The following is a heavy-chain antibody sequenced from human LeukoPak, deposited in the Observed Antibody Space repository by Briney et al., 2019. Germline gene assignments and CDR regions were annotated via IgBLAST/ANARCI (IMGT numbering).Heavy chain of an antibody. Sequence: PGGSLRLSXAASGFTFSTYWMSWVRQAPGKGLEWVANIKQDGSEKYYVDSVKGRFTISRDNAKNSLYLQMSSLRAEDTAVYYCARRAVAASVPFDYWGQGTLVTVSS. CDR2: IKQDGSEK. V-gene: IGHV3-7*01. CDR3: ARRAVAASVPFDY. J-gene: IGHJ4*02. CDR1: GFTFSTYW. D-gene: IGHD6-19*01.